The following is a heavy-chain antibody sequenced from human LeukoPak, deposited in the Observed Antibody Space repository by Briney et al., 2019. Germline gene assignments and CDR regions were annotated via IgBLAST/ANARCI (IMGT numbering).Heavy chain of an antibody. CDR1: GFTFSSYA. J-gene: IGHJ4*02. CDR3: AKDRIKDGYNDY. V-gene: IGHV3-23*01. Sequence: GGSLRLSCAASGFTFSSYAMSWVRQAPGKGLEWVSAIGASGGNTYYADSVKGRFTISRDNSKNMLYLQMNSLRAEDTAVYYCAKDRIKDGYNDYWGQGILVTVSS. CDR2: IGASGGNT. D-gene: IGHD5-24*01.